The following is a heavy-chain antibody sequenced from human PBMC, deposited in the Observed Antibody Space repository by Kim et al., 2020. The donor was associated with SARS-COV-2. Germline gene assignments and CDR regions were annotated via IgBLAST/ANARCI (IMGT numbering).Heavy chain of an antibody. CDR3: AGGNYFFFFEN. J-gene: IGHJ4*02. Sequence: SETLSLTCTVSGASISSYYWTWIRQPPGKGLEWIGYISYSGTNNYNPSLKSRVTISIDTSKNQFSLKLSSVTAADTAVYYCAGGNYFFFFENWGQGTLVT. V-gene: IGHV4-59*08. CDR2: ISYSGTN. D-gene: IGHD1-26*01. CDR1: GASISSYY.